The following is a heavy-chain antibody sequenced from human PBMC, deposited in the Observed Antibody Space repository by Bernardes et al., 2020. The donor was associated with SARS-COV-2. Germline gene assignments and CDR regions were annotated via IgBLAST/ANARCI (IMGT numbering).Heavy chain of an antibody. CDR1: GYSLTRYW. D-gene: IGHD3-10*01. J-gene: IGHJ4*02. CDR2: IYPGDSDT. Sequence: GASLKISCKGSGYSLTRYWIGWVRQIPGKGLEWMGIIYPGDSDTRYSPSFQGQVTISADKSISTAYLQWSSLKASDTAMYYCARRGFGEELPFDYWGQGTLVTVSS. CDR3: ARRGFGEELPFDY. V-gene: IGHV5-51*01.